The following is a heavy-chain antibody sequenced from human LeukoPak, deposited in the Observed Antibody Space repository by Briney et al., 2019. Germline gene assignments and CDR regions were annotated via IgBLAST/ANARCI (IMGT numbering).Heavy chain of an antibody. J-gene: IGHJ6*02. D-gene: IGHD6-13*01. CDR3: ARAPLYSSPPYYYYYGMDV. Sequence: SAKVSCKASGGTFSSYAISWVRQALGQGLEWMGGIIPIFGTANYAQKFQGRVTITADESTSTAYMELSSLRSEDTAVYYCARAPLYSSPPYYYYYGMDVWGQGTTVTVSS. V-gene: IGHV1-69*13. CDR2: IIPIFGTA. CDR1: GGTFSSYA.